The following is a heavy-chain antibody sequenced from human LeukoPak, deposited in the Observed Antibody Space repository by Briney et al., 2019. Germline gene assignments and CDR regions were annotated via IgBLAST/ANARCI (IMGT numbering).Heavy chain of an antibody. CDR2: IYYCGST. CDR1: GGSISSYY. CDR3: ARAGGMATISAAFDI. J-gene: IGHJ3*02. Sequence: SETLSLTCTVSGGSISSYYWSWIRQPPGKGLEWIGYIYYCGSTNYNPSLKSRVTISVDTSKNQFPLTLSSVTAADTAVYYCARAGGMATISAAFDIWGQGTMVTVSS. D-gene: IGHD5-24*01. V-gene: IGHV4-59*01.